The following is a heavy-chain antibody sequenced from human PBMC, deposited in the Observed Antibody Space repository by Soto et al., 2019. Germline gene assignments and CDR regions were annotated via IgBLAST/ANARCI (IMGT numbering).Heavy chain of an antibody. CDR2: INPNSGGT. CDR1: GYTFTGYY. J-gene: IGHJ3*02. CDR3: ARGDCGGDCSNAFDI. V-gene: IGHV1-2*04. D-gene: IGHD2-21*01. Sequence: ASVKVSCKASGYTFTGYYMHWVRQAPGQGLEWMGWINPNSGGTNYAQKFQGWVTMTRDTSISTAYMELSRLRSDDTAVYYCARGDCGGDCSNAFDIWGQGTMVTVSS.